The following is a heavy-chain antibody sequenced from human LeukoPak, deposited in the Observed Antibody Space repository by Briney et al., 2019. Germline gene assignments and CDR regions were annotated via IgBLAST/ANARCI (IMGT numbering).Heavy chain of an antibody. CDR3: AKVYSSSWYYFNY. CDR1: GFIFSDYN. CDR2: ISRSGSTK. D-gene: IGHD6-13*01. Sequence: GGSLRLSCAASGFIFSDYNMRWIRQAPGKGLDWVSSISRSGSTKYYADSVKGRFTISRDNAKNSLFLQMNSLRAEDTAVYYCAKVYSSSWYYFNYWGQGTLVTVSS. J-gene: IGHJ4*02. V-gene: IGHV3-11*01.